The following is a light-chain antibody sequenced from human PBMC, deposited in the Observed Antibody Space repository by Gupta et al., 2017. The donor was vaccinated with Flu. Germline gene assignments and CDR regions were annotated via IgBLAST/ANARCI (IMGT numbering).Light chain of an antibody. V-gene: IGLV1-47*01. CDR2: RNN. CDR1: SSNIGRDY. CDR3: TVWDDRLSAYV. J-gene: IGLJ1*01. Sequence: RVSISCSGSSSNIGRDYVSWYRQVPGTAPKLLIHRNNQRPSGVPDRFSGSKSGTSASLAISGLRSDDEADYYCTVWDDRLSAYVFGTGTKVTVL.